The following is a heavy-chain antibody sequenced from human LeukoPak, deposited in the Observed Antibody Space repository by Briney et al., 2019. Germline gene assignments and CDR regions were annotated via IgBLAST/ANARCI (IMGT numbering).Heavy chain of an antibody. J-gene: IGHJ4*02. CDR2: IYSSVST. Sequence: SETLSLTCTVSGGSISSNAYYWAWIRQPPGKGLEWIGSIYSSVSTYYDPSLKSRVTISVDTSKNQFSLRLSSVTAADTALYYCAYSGSYGHLGYWGQGIPVTVSS. D-gene: IGHD1-26*01. CDR3: AYSGSYGHLGY. CDR1: GGSISSNAYY. V-gene: IGHV4-39*01.